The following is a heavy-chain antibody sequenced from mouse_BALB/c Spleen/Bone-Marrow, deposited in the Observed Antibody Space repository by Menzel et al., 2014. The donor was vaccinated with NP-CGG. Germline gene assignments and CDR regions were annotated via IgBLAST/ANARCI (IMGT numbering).Heavy chain of an antibody. J-gene: IGHJ1*01. D-gene: IGHD2-1*01. Sequence: VKLVESGAELVKPGASVKLSCKASGYTFTSYYMYWVKQRPGQGLEWIGEINPSNGGTNINEKFKSKATLTVDKSSSTAYMQLSSLTSEDSAVYYCTRSYYGNYFDVWGAGTTVTVSS. CDR1: GYTFTSYY. CDR2: INPSNGGT. CDR3: TRSYYGNYFDV. V-gene: IGHV1S81*02.